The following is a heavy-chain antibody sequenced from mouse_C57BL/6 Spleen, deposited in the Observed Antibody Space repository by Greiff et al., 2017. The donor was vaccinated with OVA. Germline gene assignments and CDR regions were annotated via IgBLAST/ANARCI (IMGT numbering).Heavy chain of an antibody. CDR1: GYTFTSYW. CDR2: IDPSDSYT. J-gene: IGHJ3*01. D-gene: IGHD4-1*01. Sequence: QVQLQQPGAELVKPGASVKLSCKASGYTFTSYWMQWVKQRPGKGLEWIGEIDPSDSYTNYNQKFKGKATLTVEPSSSTAYMQLSSLTSEDSAVYYCARWGLTGIADWGQGTLVTVSA. CDR3: ARWGLTGIAD. V-gene: IGHV1-50*01.